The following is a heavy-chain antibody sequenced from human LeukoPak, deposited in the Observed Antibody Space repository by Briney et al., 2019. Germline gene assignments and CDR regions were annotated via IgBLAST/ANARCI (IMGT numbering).Heavy chain of an antibody. V-gene: IGHV3-21*01. CDR3: ARADYYDSQDAFDI. CDR2: ISSSSSYI. CDR1: GFTFSSYS. Sequence: GGSLRLSCAASGFTFSSYSMNWVRQAPGKGLEWVSSISSSSSYIYYAVSVTGRFTISRDNAKNSLYLQMNSLRAEDTAVYYCARADYYDSQDAFDIWGQGTIVTVSS. D-gene: IGHD3-22*01. J-gene: IGHJ3*02.